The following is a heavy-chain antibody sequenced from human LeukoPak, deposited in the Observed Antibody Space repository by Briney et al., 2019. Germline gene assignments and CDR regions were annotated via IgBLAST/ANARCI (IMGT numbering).Heavy chain of an antibody. D-gene: IGHD3-22*01. Sequence: GASVKVSCKASGYTFTSYGISWVRQAPGQGLEWMGWISAYNGNTNYAQKLQGRVTMTRDTSTSTAYMELRSLRSDDTAVYYCARDKSLYYDSSGYYIPFDYWGQGTLVTVSS. CDR1: GYTFTSYG. CDR2: ISAYNGNT. J-gene: IGHJ4*02. CDR3: ARDKSLYYDSSGYYIPFDY. V-gene: IGHV1-18*01.